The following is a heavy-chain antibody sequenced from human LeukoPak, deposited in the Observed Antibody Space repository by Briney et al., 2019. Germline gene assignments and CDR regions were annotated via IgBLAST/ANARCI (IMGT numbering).Heavy chain of an antibody. CDR3: ARRRGSYYDSYAFDI. V-gene: IGHV4-39*07. CDR1: GGSISSSSYY. CDR2: IYYSGST. D-gene: IGHD1-26*01. Sequence: PSETLSLTCTVSGGSISSSSYYWGWIRQPPGKGLEWIGSIYYSGSTNYNPSLKSRVTISVDTSKNQFSLKLSSVTAADTAVYYCARRRGSYYDSYAFDIWGQGTMVTVSS. J-gene: IGHJ3*02.